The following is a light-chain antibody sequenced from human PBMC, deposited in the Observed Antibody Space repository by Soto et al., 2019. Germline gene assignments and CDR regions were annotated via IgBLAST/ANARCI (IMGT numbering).Light chain of an antibody. CDR3: QTWGTGTLWV. Sequence: QSVLTQSPSASASLGASVKLTCTLSSGHSSYAIAWHQQQPEKGPRYLMKLNSDGSHSKGDGIPDRFSGSSSGAERYLTISSLQSEDEADFYCQTWGTGTLWVFGGGTKLTVL. J-gene: IGLJ3*02. CDR1: SGHSSYA. CDR2: LNSDGSH. V-gene: IGLV4-69*01.